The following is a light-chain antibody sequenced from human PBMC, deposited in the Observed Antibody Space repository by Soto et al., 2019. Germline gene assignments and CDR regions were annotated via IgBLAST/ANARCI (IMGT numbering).Light chain of an antibody. Sequence: DIVMTQSPDSLAVSLGERATINCKSSQSVLYSSNNKNYLAWYQQKPGQPPKLLIYWASTRESGVPDRFSGSGSRTDFTLTISRLQAEDVAVYSCQQYYSTPRTFGQGTKVEIK. CDR3: QQYYSTPRT. V-gene: IGKV4-1*01. CDR1: QSVLYSSNNKNY. CDR2: WAS. J-gene: IGKJ1*01.